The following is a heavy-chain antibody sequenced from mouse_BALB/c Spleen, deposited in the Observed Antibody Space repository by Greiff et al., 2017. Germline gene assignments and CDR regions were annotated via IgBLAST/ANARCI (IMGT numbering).Heavy chain of an antibody. CDR2: ISYSGST. J-gene: IGHJ2*01. CDR3: ARRAYGSSYYFDY. V-gene: IGHV3-2*02. Sequence: VQLKQSGPGLVKPSQSLSLTCTVTGYSITSDYAWNWIRQFPGNKLEWMGYISYSGSTSYNPSLKSRISITRDTSKNQFFLQLNSVTTEDTATYYCARRAYGSSYYFDYWGQGTTLTVSS. D-gene: IGHD1-1*01. CDR1: GYSITSDYA.